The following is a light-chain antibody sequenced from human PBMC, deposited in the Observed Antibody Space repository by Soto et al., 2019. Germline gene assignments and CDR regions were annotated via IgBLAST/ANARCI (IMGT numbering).Light chain of an antibody. CDR1: QSISSGF. CDR2: GAS. V-gene: IGKV3-20*01. J-gene: IGKJ3*01. Sequence: EIVLTQSPGTLSLSPGERATLSCRASQSISSGFLVWYQQKPGQAPRLLIYGASGRGTGIPDRFSGSGSGTDFTLTITRLEPEDFAGYYCQQYVRSPFSFGPGTKVDMK. CDR3: QQYVRSPFS.